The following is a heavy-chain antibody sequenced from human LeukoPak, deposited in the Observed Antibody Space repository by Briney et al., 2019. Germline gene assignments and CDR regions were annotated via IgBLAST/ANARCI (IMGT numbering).Heavy chain of an antibody. CDR1: GFTFSSYG. CDR2: IWYDGSNK. Sequence: GGSLRLSCAASGFTFSSYGMHWVRQAPGKGLEWVAVIWYDGSNKYYADSVKGRFTISRDNSKNTLYLQMNSLRAEDTAVYYCGGDDYGDYHDAFDIWGQGTMVTVPS. CDR3: GGDDYGDYHDAFDI. J-gene: IGHJ3*02. V-gene: IGHV3-33*01. D-gene: IGHD4-17*01.